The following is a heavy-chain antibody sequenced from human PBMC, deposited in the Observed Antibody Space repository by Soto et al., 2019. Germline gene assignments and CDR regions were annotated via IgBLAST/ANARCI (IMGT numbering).Heavy chain of an antibody. J-gene: IGHJ6*02. CDR2: IIPIFGTA. D-gene: IGHD2-2*01. Sequence: SVKVSCKASGGTFSSYAISWVRQAPGQGLEWMGGIIPIFGTANYAQKFQGRVTITADESTSTAYMELSSLRSEDTAVYYCARGFSSTILGLYYYYGMDVWGQGTTVTVSS. CDR3: ARGFSSTILGLYYYYGMDV. V-gene: IGHV1-69*13. CDR1: GGTFSSYA.